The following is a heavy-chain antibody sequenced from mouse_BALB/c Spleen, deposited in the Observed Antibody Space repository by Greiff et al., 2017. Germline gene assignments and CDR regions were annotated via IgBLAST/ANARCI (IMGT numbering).Heavy chain of an antibody. CDR1: GFSLTSYG. V-gene: IGHV2-9*02. J-gene: IGHJ4*01. D-gene: IGHD2-3*01. CDR2: IWAGGST. Sequence: VMLVESGPGLVAPSQSLSITCTVSGFSLTSYGVHWVRQPPGKGLEWLGVIWAGGSTNYNSALMSRLSISKDNSKSQVFLKMNSLQTDDTAMYYCARGLLPEYYYAMDYWGQGTSVTVSS. CDR3: ARGLLPEYYYAMDY.